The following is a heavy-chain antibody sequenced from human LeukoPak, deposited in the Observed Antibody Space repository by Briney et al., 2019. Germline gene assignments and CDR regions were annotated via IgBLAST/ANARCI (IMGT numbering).Heavy chain of an antibody. D-gene: IGHD1-1*01. J-gene: IGHJ4*02. Sequence: PSETLSLACTVSGGSISSSDYYGAWIRQPPGKGLEWIGSIYYSGNTYYNPSLKSRVTISVDTSKNQFSLRLSSVTAADTAVYYCASHRRYSTGSEEFDYWGQGTLVTVSS. V-gene: IGHV4-39*01. CDR2: IYYSGNT. CDR3: ASHRRYSTGSEEFDY. CDR1: GGSISSSDYY.